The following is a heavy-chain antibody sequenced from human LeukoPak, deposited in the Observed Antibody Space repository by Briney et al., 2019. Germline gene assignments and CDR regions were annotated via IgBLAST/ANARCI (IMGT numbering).Heavy chain of an antibody. J-gene: IGHJ4*02. D-gene: IGHD2-21*01. CDR1: GGSFSGYY. CDR3: AREVIRGVFDY. V-gene: IGHV4-34*01. CDR2: INHSGST. Sequence: PSETLSLTCAVYGGSFSGYYWSWIRQPPGKGLEWIGEINHSGSTNYNPSLKSRVTISVGTSKNQFSLKLSSVTAADTAVYYCAREVIRGVFDYWGQGTLVTVSS.